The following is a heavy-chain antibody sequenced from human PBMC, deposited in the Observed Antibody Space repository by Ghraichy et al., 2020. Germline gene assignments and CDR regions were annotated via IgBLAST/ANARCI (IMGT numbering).Heavy chain of an antibody. V-gene: IGHV1-3*01. J-gene: IGHJ4*02. CDR2: INAAGDDT. CDR1: GYTFSRYN. D-gene: IGHD2-15*01. Sequence: ASVKVSCKASGYTFSRYNMHWVRQDPGQKLEWVAWINAAGDDTKYTQKLQGRVIISRDTSATTLYMELSDLKSEDTAMYYCARDSGSAATHDYWGQGTLVTVSS. CDR3: ARDSGSAATHDY.